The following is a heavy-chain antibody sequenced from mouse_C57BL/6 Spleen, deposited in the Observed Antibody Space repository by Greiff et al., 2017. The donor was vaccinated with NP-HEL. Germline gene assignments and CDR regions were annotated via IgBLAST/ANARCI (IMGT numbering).Heavy chain of an antibody. D-gene: IGHD5-1-1*01. Sequence: VQLVESGGDLVKPGGSLKLSCAASGFTFSSYGMSWVRQTPDKRLEWVATISSGGSYTYYPDSVKGRFTISRDNAKNTLYLQMSSLKSEDTAMYYCARRSYTSDFDVWGTGTTVTVSS. CDR2: ISSGGSYT. CDR3: ARRSYTSDFDV. CDR1: GFTFSSYG. J-gene: IGHJ1*03. V-gene: IGHV5-6*01.